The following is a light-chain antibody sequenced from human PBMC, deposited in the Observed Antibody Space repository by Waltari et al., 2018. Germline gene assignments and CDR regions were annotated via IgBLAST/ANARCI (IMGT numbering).Light chain of an antibody. CDR3: QYYFLYSRG. CDR1: QGISNY. J-gene: IGKJ2*03. CDR2: SAS. Sequence: DIQLTQSPSFLSASVRDSVTITCRASQGISNYLAWYQQKPGKAPKLLIYSASTLQSGVPSRFSGSGSGTEFSLTISSLQPDDFGTYYCQYYFLYSRGFGQGTKLEIK. V-gene: IGKV1-9*01.